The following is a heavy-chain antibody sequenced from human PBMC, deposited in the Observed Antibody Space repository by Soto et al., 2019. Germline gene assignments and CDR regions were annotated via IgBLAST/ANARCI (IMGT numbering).Heavy chain of an antibody. D-gene: IGHD3-3*01. Sequence: EVQLLESGGGLVQPGGSLRLSCADSGFTFSSYAMSWVRQAPGKGLEWVSAISGSGGSTYYADSVKGRFTISRDNSKNTLYLLMNSLRAEDTAVYYCAKVGVLRFLEWFATTGHDYYYIDVWGKGTTVTVSS. CDR2: ISGSGGST. V-gene: IGHV3-23*01. J-gene: IGHJ6*03. CDR3: AKVGVLRFLEWFATTGHDYYYIDV. CDR1: GFTFSSYA.